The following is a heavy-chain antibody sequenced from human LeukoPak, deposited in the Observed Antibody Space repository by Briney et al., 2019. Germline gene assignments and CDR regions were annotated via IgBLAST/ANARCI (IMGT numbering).Heavy chain of an antibody. J-gene: IGHJ4*02. Sequence: PSETLSLTCTVSVGSIRNYYWSWIRQPPGKGLEWIGYIYYSGSTKYNPSLKSRVTISVDTSKNQSPLKLSSVTAADTAVYYCARHPYSNFVLDYWGQGTLVTVSS. D-gene: IGHD4-11*01. CDR2: IYYSGST. V-gene: IGHV4-59*08. CDR1: VGSIRNYY. CDR3: ARHPYSNFVLDY.